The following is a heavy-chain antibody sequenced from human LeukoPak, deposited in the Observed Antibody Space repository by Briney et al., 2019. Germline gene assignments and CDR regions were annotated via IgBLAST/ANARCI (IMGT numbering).Heavy chain of an antibody. V-gene: IGHV4-34*01. CDR3: ARVRGGRYYYDSSDYLSFDY. CDR2: INHSGST. CDR1: GGSFSGYY. Sequence: SETLSLTCAVYGGSFSGYYWSWLRQPPGKGLEWIGEINHSGSTNYNPSLKSRVTISVDTSKNQFSLKLSSVTAADTAVYYCARVRGGRYYYDSSDYLSFDYWGQRTLVTVSS. D-gene: IGHD3-22*01. J-gene: IGHJ4*02.